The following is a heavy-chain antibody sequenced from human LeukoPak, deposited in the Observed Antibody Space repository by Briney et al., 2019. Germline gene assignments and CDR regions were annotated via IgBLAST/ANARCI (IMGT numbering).Heavy chain of an antibody. J-gene: IGHJ5*02. CDR3: ARSIAARSSWFDP. CDR1: GGTFSSYA. V-gene: IGHV1-69*05. Sequence: ASVKVSCKASGGTFSSYAISWVRQAPGQGLEWMGGIIPIFGTANYAQKFRGRVTITTDESTSTAYMELSSLRSEDTAVYYCARSIAARSSWFDPWGQGTLVTVSS. D-gene: IGHD6-6*01. CDR2: IIPIFGTA.